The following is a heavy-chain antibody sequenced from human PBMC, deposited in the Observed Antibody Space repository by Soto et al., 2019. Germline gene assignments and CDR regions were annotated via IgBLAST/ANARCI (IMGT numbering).Heavy chain of an antibody. CDR1: GFTFSSYW. CDR3: ASLPATVTTWGMDV. D-gene: IGHD4-4*01. J-gene: IGHJ6*02. CDR2: INSDGSST. V-gene: IGHV3-74*01. Sequence: GGSLRLSCAASGFTFSSYWMHWVRQAPGKGLVWVSRINSDGSSTSYADSVKGRFTISRDNAKNTLYLQMNSLRAEDTAVYYCASLPATVTTWGMDVWGQGTTVTVSS.